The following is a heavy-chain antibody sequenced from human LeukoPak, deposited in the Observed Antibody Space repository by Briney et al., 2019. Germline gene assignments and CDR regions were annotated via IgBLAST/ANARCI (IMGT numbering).Heavy chain of an antibody. D-gene: IGHD4-17*01. J-gene: IGHJ4*02. CDR2: IRNDGRNK. CDR3: ARVASDYGVPPHFDY. Sequence: GGSLRLSCAASGFTFSKYGMYWVRQAPGKGLEWVAFIRNDGRNKYYTESVKGRFTISRDNAKDSLYLQMNSLRAEDTAVYYCARVASDYGVPPHFDYWGQGTLVTVSS. V-gene: IGHV3-30*02. CDR1: GFTFSKYG.